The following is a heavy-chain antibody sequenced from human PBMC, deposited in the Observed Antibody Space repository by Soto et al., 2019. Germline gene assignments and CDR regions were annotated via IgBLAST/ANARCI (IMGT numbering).Heavy chain of an antibody. J-gene: IGHJ4*02. V-gene: IGHV4-34*01. CDR2: INHSGST. CDR3: ARGRSYSSSWYAFDY. Sequence: QVQLQQWGAGLLKPSETLSLTCAVDGGSFSGYYWSWIRQPPGKGLEWIGEINHSGSTNYNPSLKSRVTISVDTSKNQFSLKLSSVTAADTAVYYCARGRSYSSSWYAFDYWGQGTLVTVSS. CDR1: GGSFSGYY. D-gene: IGHD6-13*01.